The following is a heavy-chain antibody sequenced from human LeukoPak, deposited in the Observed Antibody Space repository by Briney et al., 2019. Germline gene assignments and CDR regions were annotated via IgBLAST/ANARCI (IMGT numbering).Heavy chain of an antibody. CDR1: GFIVRSNY. V-gene: IGHV3-53*01. CDR2: IYNDGRT. CDR3: ARETGYAVGDF. J-gene: IGHJ4*02. Sequence: GGSLRLSCAASGFIVRSNYMSWFRQAPGKGLEWASVIYNDGRTYYADYVKGRYIISKDISKNTLYLQMNNLRADDTALYYCARETGYAVGDFWGRGTLVTVSS. D-gene: IGHD2-2*01.